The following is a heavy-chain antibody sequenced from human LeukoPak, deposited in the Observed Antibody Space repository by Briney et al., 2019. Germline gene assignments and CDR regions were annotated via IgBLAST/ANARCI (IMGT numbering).Heavy chain of an antibody. CDR3: ARERCSGGNCYRGGFDP. J-gene: IGHJ5*02. CDR1: GFTVSSNY. V-gene: IGHV3-53*01. Sequence: GGSLRLSCAASGFTVSSNYMSWVRQAPGKGLEWVSVTYSGGSTYYADSVKGRFTISRDSSKNTMYLQMDSLRGEDTAVYYCARERCSGGNCYRGGFDPWGQGTLVTVSS. D-gene: IGHD2-15*01. CDR2: TYSGGST.